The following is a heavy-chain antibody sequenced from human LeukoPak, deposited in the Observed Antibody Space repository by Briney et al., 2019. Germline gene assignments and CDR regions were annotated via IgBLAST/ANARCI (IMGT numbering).Heavy chain of an antibody. Sequence: GGSLRLSCAASGFTFDNYAMHWVRQAPGKGLEWVSSISWNSGSIGYADSVKGRFTISRDNAKNYLYLQMNSLRVEDTALYYCAKSPGFCSSLNCYGGAFDIWGQGTMVTVSS. CDR3: AKSPGFCSSLNCYGGAFDI. V-gene: IGHV3-9*01. CDR2: ISWNSGSI. CDR1: GFTFDNYA. D-gene: IGHD2-2*01. J-gene: IGHJ3*02.